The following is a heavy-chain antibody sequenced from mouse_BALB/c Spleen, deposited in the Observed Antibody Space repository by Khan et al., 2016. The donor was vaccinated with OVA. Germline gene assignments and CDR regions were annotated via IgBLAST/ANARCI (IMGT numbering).Heavy chain of an antibody. J-gene: IGHJ3*01. V-gene: IGHV1-77*01. CDR3: ARRNYFGYTFAY. CDR1: GYTFTDYY. Sequence: VQLQESGAELARPGASVKLSCKASGYTFTDYYINWVKQRTGQGLEWIGEISPGSGDTYYNEKFKGKATLTEDKSSSTVYMQLSSLTAEASAVYFCARRNYFGYTFAYWGQGTLVTVSA. CDR2: ISPGSGDT. D-gene: IGHD1-2*01.